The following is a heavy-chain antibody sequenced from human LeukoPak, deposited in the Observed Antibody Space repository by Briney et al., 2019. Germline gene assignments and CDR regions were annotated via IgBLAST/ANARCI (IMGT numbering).Heavy chain of an antibody. Sequence: PGGSLRLSCAASGFTFNNYAMTWVRQAPGKGLEWVSAIGASGGNTYYADSVKGRFTISRDNSKNTLYLQMDSLRAEDTAVYYCAKDGAEGSSSYGGARWFDRWGQGTLVTASS. CDR1: GFTFNNYA. J-gene: IGHJ5*02. V-gene: IGHV3-23*01. CDR3: AKDGAEGSSSYGGARWFDR. CDR2: IGASGGNT. D-gene: IGHD6-6*01.